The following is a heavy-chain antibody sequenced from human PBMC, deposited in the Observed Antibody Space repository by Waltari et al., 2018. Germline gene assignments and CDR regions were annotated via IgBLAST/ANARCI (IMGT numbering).Heavy chain of an antibody. CDR2: IYYSGST. CDR1: GGSISSYY. D-gene: IGHD3-22*01. CDR3: ARDDSSGYYYGVGAFDI. Sequence: QVQLQESGPGLVKPSETLSLPCTVSGGSISSYYWSWIRQPPGKGLEWIGYIYYSGSTNYNPSLKSRVTISVDTSKNQFSLKLSSVTAADTAVYYCARDDSSGYYYGVGAFDIWGQGTMVTVSS. V-gene: IGHV4-59*01. J-gene: IGHJ3*02.